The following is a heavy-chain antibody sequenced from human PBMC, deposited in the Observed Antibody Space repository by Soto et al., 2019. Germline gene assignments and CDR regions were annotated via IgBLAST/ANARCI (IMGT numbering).Heavy chain of an antibody. J-gene: IGHJ4*02. CDR3: AIYHLELFRFDY. CDR1: DFSFTSHG. Sequence: VASVNVSCKAYDFSFTSHGISWVRQAPGQGLEWMGWISLYNGNTNYAQQFQGRVTMTTDTSTSTAYMELRSLRSDDTAMYFCAIYHLELFRFDYWGRGTLVTVSS. D-gene: IGHD2-2*01. CDR2: ISLYNGNT. V-gene: IGHV1-18*04.